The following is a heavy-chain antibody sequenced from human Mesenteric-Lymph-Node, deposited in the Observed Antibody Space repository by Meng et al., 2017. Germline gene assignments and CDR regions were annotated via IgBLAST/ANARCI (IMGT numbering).Heavy chain of an antibody. Sequence: SVKVSCKASGYTFTDYYMHWVRQAPGQGLEWMGGIIPIFGTANYAQKFQGRVTITADKSTSTAYMELSSLRSEDTAVYYCARRDIAVAGTRDPYYYYGMDVWGQGTTVTVSS. CDR1: GYTFTDYY. CDR2: IIPIFGTA. D-gene: IGHD6-19*01. J-gene: IGHJ6*02. CDR3: ARRDIAVAGTRDPYYYYGMDV. V-gene: IGHV1-69*06.